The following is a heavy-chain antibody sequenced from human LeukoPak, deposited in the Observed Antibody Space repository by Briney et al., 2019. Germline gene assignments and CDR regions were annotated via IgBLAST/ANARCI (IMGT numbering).Heavy chain of an antibody. D-gene: IGHD6-13*01. V-gene: IGHV1-2*02. CDR3: ARDYSPLYLNLYIAAAGPSDY. CDR2: IIPNSGGT. CDR1: GGTFSSYA. Sequence: GSSVKVSCKASGGTFSSYAISWVRQAPGQGLEWMGGIIPNSGGTNYAQKFQGRVTMTRDTSISTAYMELSRLRSDDTAVYYCARDYSPLYLNLYIAAAGPSDYWGQGTLVTVSS. J-gene: IGHJ4*02.